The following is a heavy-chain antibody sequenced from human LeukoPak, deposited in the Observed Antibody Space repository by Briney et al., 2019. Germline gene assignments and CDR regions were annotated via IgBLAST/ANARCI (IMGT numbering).Heavy chain of an antibody. CDR3: AKEDYYDREGMDV. Sequence: GRSLRLSCAASGFTFSSYGMHWVRQAPGKGLEWVAVISYDGSNKYYADSVKGRFTISRDNSKNTLYLQMNSLGAEDTAVYYCAKEDYYDREGMDVWGQGTTVTVSS. D-gene: IGHD3-22*01. CDR2: ISYDGSNK. J-gene: IGHJ6*02. V-gene: IGHV3-30*18. CDR1: GFTFSSYG.